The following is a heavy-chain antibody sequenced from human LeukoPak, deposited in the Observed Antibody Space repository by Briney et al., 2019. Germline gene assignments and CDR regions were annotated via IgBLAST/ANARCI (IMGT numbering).Heavy chain of an antibody. D-gene: IGHD1-14*01. V-gene: IGHV3-30*18. CDR1: GFTFSSYG. J-gene: IGHJ4*02. CDR2: ISYDGSNN. CDR3: AEDHGPRGWEPIEGYY. Sequence: GGSLRLSCAVSGFTFSSYGMHWVRQAPGKGLEWVADISYDGSNNYYPDSVKGRITISRNNSKNTLYPQITLLRAENTAVYYCAEDHGPRGWEPIEGYYWGQGTLVTVSS.